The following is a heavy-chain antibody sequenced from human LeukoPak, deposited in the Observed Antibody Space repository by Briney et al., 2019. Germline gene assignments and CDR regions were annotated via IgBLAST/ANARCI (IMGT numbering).Heavy chain of an antibody. CDR1: GFTFSSYG. D-gene: IGHD6-13*01. CDR2: ISYDGNNK. CDR3: ARERAAAGGVILRNYFDY. V-gene: IGHV3-30*03. Sequence: PGGSLRLSCAASGFTFSSYGIHWVRQAPGKGLEWVAVISYDGNNKYYADSVKGRFTISRDNSKNTLYLQMNSLRPEDTAVYYCARERAAAGGVILRNYFDYWGQGTLVTVSS. J-gene: IGHJ4*02.